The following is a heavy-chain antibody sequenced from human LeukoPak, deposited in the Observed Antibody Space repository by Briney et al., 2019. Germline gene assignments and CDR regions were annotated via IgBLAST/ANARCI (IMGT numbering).Heavy chain of an antibody. J-gene: IGHJ4*02. Sequence: GGSLRLSCAASGFTFNDYEMTWVRQAPGKGLEWISYISSSGSITSHADSVKGRFTISRDNAKNSLYLHMNSLRAEDTAIYYCVRDNYSYRLDVWGQGTLVTVSS. CDR2: ISSSGSIT. D-gene: IGHD2-21*01. CDR1: GFTFNDYE. V-gene: IGHV3-48*03. CDR3: VRDNYSYRLDV.